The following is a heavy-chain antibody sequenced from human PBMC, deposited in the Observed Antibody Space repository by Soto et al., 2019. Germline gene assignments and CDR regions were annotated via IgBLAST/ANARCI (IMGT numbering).Heavy chain of an antibody. CDR2: MNPDSGHT. CDR1: GYTFTSYD. J-gene: IGHJ5*02. CDR3: ARGRVRSSSSNYVDP. Sequence: QVQLVQSGAEVKKPGASVKVSCKASGYTFTSYDINWVRQATGQGPEWMGWMNPDSGHTGYARKFRDRISMTRNTSITTAYMELTSLRSDDTAIYYCARGRVRSSSSNYVDPWGRGTLVTVSS. D-gene: IGHD6-6*01. V-gene: IGHV1-8*01.